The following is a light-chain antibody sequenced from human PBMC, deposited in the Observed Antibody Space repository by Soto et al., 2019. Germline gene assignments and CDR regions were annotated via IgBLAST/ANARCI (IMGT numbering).Light chain of an antibody. CDR3: QQYYAYPLT. CDR2: KAS. Sequence: DIQMTQSPSTLSGSVGDRVTITCRASQTICSWLAWYQQKPGKAPKLLIYKASTLKSGVPSRFSGSGSGTEFTLTISSLQPDDFATYYCQQYYAYPLTFGGGTKVDI. J-gene: IGKJ4*01. V-gene: IGKV1-5*03. CDR1: QTICSW.